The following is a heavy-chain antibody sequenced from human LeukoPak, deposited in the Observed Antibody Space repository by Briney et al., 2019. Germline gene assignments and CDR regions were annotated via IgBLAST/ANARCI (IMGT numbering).Heavy chain of an antibody. Sequence: PGGSLRLSCAASGFTFSNYWMNWARQAPGKGLEWVASMKQDGSVIYYVDSVKGRFSISRDNAKNSLYLQMTSLRAEDTAVYYCAKDRSPYCSSTSCYPAFDPWGQGTLVTVSS. V-gene: IGHV3-7*01. J-gene: IGHJ5*02. CDR2: MKQDGSVI. D-gene: IGHD2-2*01. CDR3: AKDRSPYCSSTSCYPAFDP. CDR1: GFTFSNYW.